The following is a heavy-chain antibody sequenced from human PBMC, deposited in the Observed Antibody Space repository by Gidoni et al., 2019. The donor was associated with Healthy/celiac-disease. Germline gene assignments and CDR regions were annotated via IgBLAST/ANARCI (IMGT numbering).Heavy chain of an antibody. CDR3: ARVRISWGIVGAQKDYYYGMDV. CDR2: TRNKANSYTT. V-gene: IGHV3-72*01. Sequence: EVQLVESGGGLVQPGGSLRLSWAAAGSTFSEHYMDWVRQAPGKGLDWVGRTRNKANSYTTEYAASVKGRFTISRDDSKNSLYLQMNSLKTEDTAVYYCARVRISWGIVGAQKDYYYGMDVWGQGTTVTVSS. D-gene: IGHD1-26*01. CDR1: GSTFSEHY. J-gene: IGHJ6*02.